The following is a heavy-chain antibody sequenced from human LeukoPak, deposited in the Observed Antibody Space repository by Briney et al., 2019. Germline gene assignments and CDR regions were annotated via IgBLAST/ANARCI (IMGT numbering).Heavy chain of an antibody. D-gene: IGHD2-15*01. CDR3: ARSAYYYYMDV. V-gene: IGHV1-18*04. Sequence: ASVKVSCKASGYTFTDFFIHWVRQAPGQGLEWMGWISAYNGNTNYAQKLQGRVTMTTDTSTSTAYMELRSLRSDDTAVYYCARSAYYYYMDVWGKGTTVTVSS. CDR1: GYTFTDFF. J-gene: IGHJ6*03. CDR2: ISAYNGNT.